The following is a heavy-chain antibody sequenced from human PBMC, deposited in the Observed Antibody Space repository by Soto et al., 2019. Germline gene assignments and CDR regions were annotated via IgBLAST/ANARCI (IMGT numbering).Heavy chain of an antibody. CDR1: GFTFESYA. V-gene: IGHV3-9*01. CDR2: ISWNSNSI. D-gene: IGHD6-19*01. CDR3: AKGIEQWLSNWFDP. Sequence: GAYQRLSSAASGFTFESYAMHWVRQAPGKGLEWVSGISWNSNSIGYADSVKGRFTISRDNAKNSLYLQMNSLRVEDTAFYYCAKGIEQWLSNWFDPWGQGTLVTVSS. J-gene: IGHJ5*02.